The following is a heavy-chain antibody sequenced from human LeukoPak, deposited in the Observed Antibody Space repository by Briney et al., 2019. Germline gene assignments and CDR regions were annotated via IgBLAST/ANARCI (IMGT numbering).Heavy chain of an antibody. CDR2: FDPEDGET. D-gene: IGHD3-22*01. J-gene: IGHJ4*02. V-gene: IGHV1-24*01. CDR1: GGTFSSYA. CDR3: ATVGYYDSSGYYSPFDY. Sequence: ASVKVSCKASGGTFSSYAISWVRQAPGQGLEWMGGFDPEDGETIYAQKFQGRVTMTEDTSTDTAYMELSSLRSEDTAVYYCATVGYYDSSGYYSPFDYWGQGTLVTVSS.